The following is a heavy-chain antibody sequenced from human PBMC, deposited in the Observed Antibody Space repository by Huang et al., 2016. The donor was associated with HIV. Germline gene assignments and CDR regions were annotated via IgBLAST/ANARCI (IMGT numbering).Heavy chain of an antibody. D-gene: IGHD2-15*01. V-gene: IGHV3-30*18. Sequence: QVHLVESGGGVVQPGGSLRLSCAASGFKLSGFGMHWVRQAPGKGLEWVAVISYDGRSQFYTDSVKDRFTISRDNSDNTLSLQMKGLRPDDTAVYYCAKESRWFSDFDHWGQGVLVSVSS. J-gene: IGHJ4*02. CDR2: ISYDGRSQ. CDR1: GFKLSGFG. CDR3: AKESRWFSDFDH.